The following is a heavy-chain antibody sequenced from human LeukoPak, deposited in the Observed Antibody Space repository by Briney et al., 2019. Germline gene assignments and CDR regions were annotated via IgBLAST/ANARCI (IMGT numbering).Heavy chain of an antibody. CDR2: ISSISSHI. Sequence: KTGGSLRLSCAASGFTFSTYTMNWVRQAPGQGLEWVSSISSISSHIFYADSVKGRFTISRDNAKNSLYLQMSSLRAEDTAVYYCASSPPHCSSTNCYANYWGQGTLVTVSS. J-gene: IGHJ4*02. D-gene: IGHD2-2*01. CDR1: GFTFSTYT. CDR3: ASSPPHCSSTNCYANY. V-gene: IGHV3-21*01.